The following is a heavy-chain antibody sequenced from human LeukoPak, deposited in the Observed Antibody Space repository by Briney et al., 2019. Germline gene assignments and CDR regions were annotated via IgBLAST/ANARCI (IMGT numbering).Heavy chain of an antibody. CDR2: IIPILGIA. CDR3: ARDNYSGYDWH. J-gene: IGHJ4*02. V-gene: IGHV1-69*04. D-gene: IGHD5-12*01. CDR1: GYTFTSYG. Sequence: ASVKVSCKASGYTFTSYGISWVRQAPGQGLEWMGRIIPILGIANYAQKFQGRVTITADKSTSTAYMELRSLRSDDTAVYYCARDNYSGYDWHWGQGTLVTVSS.